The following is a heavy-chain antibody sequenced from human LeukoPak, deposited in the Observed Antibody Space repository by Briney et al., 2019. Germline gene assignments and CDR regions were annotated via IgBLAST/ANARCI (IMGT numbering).Heavy chain of an antibody. CDR1: GYTFTSYY. CDR3: ARSTLIAVADDAFDI. D-gene: IGHD6-19*01. J-gene: IGHJ3*02. CDR2: INPSGGST. V-gene: IGHV1-46*01. Sequence: ASVKVSCKASGYTFTSYYMHWVRQAPGQALEWMGIINPSGGSTSYAQKFQGRVTMTRDMSTSTVYMELSSLRSEDTAVYYCARSTLIAVADDAFDIWGQGTMVTVSS.